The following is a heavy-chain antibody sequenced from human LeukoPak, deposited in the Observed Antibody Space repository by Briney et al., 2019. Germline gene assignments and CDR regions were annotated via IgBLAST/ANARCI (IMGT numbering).Heavy chain of an antibody. CDR1: GYTFTSNY. CDR2: ISPSGGST. CDR3: ARAVYPEIPYDYFDY. D-gene: IGHD1-14*01. Sequence: ASVKVSCKAFGYTFTSNYMHWVRQAPGQGPEWMGVISPSGGSTTYAQKFQGRVTLTRDMSTSTVYMELSSLRSEDTAVYYCARAVYPEIPYDYFDYWGQGTLVTVSS. J-gene: IGHJ4*02. V-gene: IGHV1-46*01.